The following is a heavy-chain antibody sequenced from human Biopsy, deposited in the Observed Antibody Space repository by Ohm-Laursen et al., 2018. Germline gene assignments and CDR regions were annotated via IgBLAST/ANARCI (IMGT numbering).Heavy chain of an antibody. D-gene: IGHD1/OR15-1a*01. J-gene: IGHJ6*02. CDR2: IYGSGST. Sequence: SETLSLTCTVSGDSISSDYWTWIRRPAGKGPEWIGRIYGSGSTNYNPSLRGRVTLSGDTSKNQVSLRLRSVTAADTAVYYCAREGLDWDNRRYKGLDVWGQGATVIVSS. CDR3: AREGLDWDNRRYKGLDV. V-gene: IGHV4-4*07. CDR1: GDSISSDY.